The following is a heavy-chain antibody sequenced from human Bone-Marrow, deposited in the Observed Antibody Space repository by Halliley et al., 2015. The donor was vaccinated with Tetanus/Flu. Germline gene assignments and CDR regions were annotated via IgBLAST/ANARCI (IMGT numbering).Heavy chain of an antibody. CDR2: VSGSGGNE. V-gene: IGHV3-23*01. CDR3: AKDLRGHSSGPPFDR. J-gene: IGHJ4*02. Sequence: SSVSGSGGNEFYAGSVRGRFTISRDNVNNTLYLQMNSLRGEAAAVYFCAKDLRGHSSGPPFDRWGQGTLVTVSS. D-gene: IGHD6-19*01.